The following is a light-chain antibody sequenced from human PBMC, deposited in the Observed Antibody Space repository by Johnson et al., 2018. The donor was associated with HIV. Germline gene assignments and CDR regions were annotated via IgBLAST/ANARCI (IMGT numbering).Light chain of an antibody. V-gene: IGLV1-51*02. CDR2: ENN. J-gene: IGLJ1*01. CDR1: SSDMGNYA. CDR3: GTWDSSLSAYV. Sequence: QSVLTQPPSVSAAPGQKVTISCSGSSSDMGNYAVSWYQQLPGTAPKLLIYENNKRPSGIPDRFSGSKSGTSANLGITGIQTGDEADYYCGTWDSSLSAYVFGTGTKVTVL.